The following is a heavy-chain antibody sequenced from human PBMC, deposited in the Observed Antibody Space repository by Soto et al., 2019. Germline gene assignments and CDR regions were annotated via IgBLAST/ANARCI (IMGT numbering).Heavy chain of an antibody. V-gene: IGHV4-59*08. CDR3: ARQGLYSGYDWGPIDYYYMDV. J-gene: IGHJ6*03. CDR2: IYYSGST. Sequence: SETLSLTCTVSGGSISSYYWSWIRQPPGKGLEWIGYIYYSGSTNYNPSLKSRVTISVDTSKNQFSLKLSSVTAADTAVYYCARQGLYSGYDWGPIDYYYMDVWGKGTTVTVSS. CDR1: GGSISSYY. D-gene: IGHD5-12*01.